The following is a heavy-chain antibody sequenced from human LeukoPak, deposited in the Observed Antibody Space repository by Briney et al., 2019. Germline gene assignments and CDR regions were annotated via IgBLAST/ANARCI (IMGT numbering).Heavy chain of an antibody. V-gene: IGHV3-21*01. CDR3: ARDLGGYSPY. D-gene: IGHD3-22*01. CDR2: ISSSSSYI. Sequence: GGSLRLSCAASGFTFSSYDMTWVRQAPGKGLEWVSSISSSSSYIYYADSVKGRFTISRDNAKNSLYLQMNSLRAEDTAVYYCARDLGGYSPYWGQGTLVTVSS. CDR1: GFTFSSYD. J-gene: IGHJ4*02.